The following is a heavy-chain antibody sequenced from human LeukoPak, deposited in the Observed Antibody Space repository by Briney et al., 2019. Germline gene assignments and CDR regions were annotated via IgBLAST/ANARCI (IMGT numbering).Heavy chain of an antibody. J-gene: IGHJ3*02. CDR2: IIGSGGST. Sequence: PGGSLRLSCAASGFTFSSYAMSWVRQAPGKWLGWVSAIIGSGGSTYYADSVKGRFTISRDNSKNTLYLLMNSLRAEDTAVYYCAKDAGCSSTSCYKDGAFDIWGQGTMVTASS. CDR3: AKDAGCSSTSCYKDGAFDI. D-gene: IGHD2-2*02. V-gene: IGHV3-23*01. CDR1: GFTFSSYA.